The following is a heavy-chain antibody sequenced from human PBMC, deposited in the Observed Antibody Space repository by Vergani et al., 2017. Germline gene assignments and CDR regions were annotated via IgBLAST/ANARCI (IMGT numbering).Heavy chain of an antibody. CDR2: ISYDGSNK. Sequence: QVQLVQSGAEVKKPGSSVKVSCKASGGTFSSYAMHWVRQAPGKGLEWVAVISYDGSNKYYADSVKGRFTISRDNSKNTLYLQMNSLRAEDTAVYYCASLALPEAYYFDYWGQGTLVTVSS. D-gene: IGHD1-14*01. J-gene: IGHJ4*02. CDR3: ASLALPEAYYFDY. CDR1: GGTFSSYA. V-gene: IGHV3-30-3*01.